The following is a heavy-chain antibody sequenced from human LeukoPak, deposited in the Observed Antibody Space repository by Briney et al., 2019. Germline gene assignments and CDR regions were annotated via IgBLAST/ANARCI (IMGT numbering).Heavy chain of an antibody. D-gene: IGHD2-2*03. V-gene: IGHV3-74*01. CDR2: INSDGSST. CDR1: GFTFSSYW. Sequence: GGSLRLSCAASGFTFSSYWMHWVRQAPGKGLVWVSRINSDGSSTSYVDSVKGRFTISRDNAKNTLYLQMNSLRAEDTAVYYCARVDGYCSSTSCHAGWFDPWGQGTLVTVSS. J-gene: IGHJ5*02. CDR3: ARVDGYCSSTSCHAGWFDP.